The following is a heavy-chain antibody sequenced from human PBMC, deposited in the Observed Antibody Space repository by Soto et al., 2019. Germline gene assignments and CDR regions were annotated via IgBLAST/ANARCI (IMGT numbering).Heavy chain of an antibody. J-gene: IGHJ5*02. CDR3: ARRGSDDRSSRFDP. Sequence: QVQLVQSGAEVKKPGASVKVSCKASGYTFTSSGISWVRQAPGQGLAWMGWISAYNGNTNYAQKLQGRVTMNTDTSTSTAYRELRSLRSDDTAVYYWARRGSDDRSSRFDPWGQGTVVTVSS. CDR2: ISAYNGNT. D-gene: IGHD3-22*01. CDR1: GYTFTSSG. V-gene: IGHV1-18*04.